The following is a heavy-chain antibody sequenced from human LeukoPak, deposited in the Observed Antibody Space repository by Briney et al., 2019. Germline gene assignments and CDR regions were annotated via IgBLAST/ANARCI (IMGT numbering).Heavy chain of an antibody. Sequence: PGGSLRLSCAASGFTFSDYYMSWIRQAPGKGLEWVSYISSSSSYTNYADSVKGRFTISRDNAKNSLYLQMNSLRAEDTAVYYCARDSMGGKWELEHFQHWGQGTLVTVSS. J-gene: IGHJ1*01. D-gene: IGHD1-26*01. CDR3: ARDSMGGKWELEHFQH. V-gene: IGHV3-11*05. CDR2: ISSSSSYT. CDR1: GFTFSDYY.